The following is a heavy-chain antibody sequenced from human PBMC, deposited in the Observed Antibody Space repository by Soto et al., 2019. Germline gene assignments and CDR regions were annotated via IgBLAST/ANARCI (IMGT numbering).Heavy chain of an antibody. D-gene: IGHD3-10*01. Sequence: PGELQRSCCRVAGYSCTSYWIGWVSQMPGKGPEWMGIIYPGDSDTRYSPSFQGQVTISADKSISTAYLQWSSLKASDTALYYCARRPMVRGGYGMDVWGQGTTVTVS. J-gene: IGHJ6*02. CDR1: GYSCTSYW. V-gene: IGHV5-51*01. CDR2: IYPGDSDT. CDR3: ARRPMVRGGYGMDV.